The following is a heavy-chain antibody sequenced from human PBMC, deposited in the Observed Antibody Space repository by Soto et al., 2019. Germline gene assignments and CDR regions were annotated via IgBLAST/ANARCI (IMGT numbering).Heavy chain of an antibody. J-gene: IGHJ5*02. D-gene: IGHD3-22*01. V-gene: IGHV4-34*01. CDR1: GEPFSGYY. Sequence: SETLSLTCAVYGEPFSGYYWSWIRQPPGKGLEWIGEINHSGSTNYNPSLKSRVTISVDTSKNQFSLKLSSVTAADTAVYYCAREVRDYYDSSGYSNWFDPWGQGTLVTVSS. CDR2: INHSGST. CDR3: AREVRDYYDSSGYSNWFDP.